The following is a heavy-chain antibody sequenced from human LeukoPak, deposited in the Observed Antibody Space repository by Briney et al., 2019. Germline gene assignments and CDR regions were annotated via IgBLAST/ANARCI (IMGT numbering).Heavy chain of an antibody. CDR3: ARGGRGIQLWKYFDY. V-gene: IGHV4-34*01. D-gene: IGHD5-18*01. CDR1: GGSFSGYY. Sequence: PSETLSLTCAVYGGSFSGYYWSWIRQPPGKGLEWIGEINHSGSTNYNSSLKSRVTISVDTSKNQFSLKLSSVTAADTAVYYCARGGRGIQLWKYFDYWGQGTLVTVSS. CDR2: INHSGST. J-gene: IGHJ4*02.